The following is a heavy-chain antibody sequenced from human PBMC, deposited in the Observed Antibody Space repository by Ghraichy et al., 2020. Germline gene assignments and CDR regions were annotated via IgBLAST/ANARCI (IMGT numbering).Heavy chain of an antibody. Sequence: LSLTCAASGFTFSSYGMHWVRQAPGKGLEWVAVIWYDGSNKYYADSVKGRFTISRDNSKNTLYLQMNSLRAEDTAVYYCARDSIVGATACDYWGQGTLVTVSS. CDR1: GFTFSSYG. D-gene: IGHD1-26*01. CDR2: IWYDGSNK. V-gene: IGHV3-33*01. CDR3: ARDSIVGATACDY. J-gene: IGHJ4*02.